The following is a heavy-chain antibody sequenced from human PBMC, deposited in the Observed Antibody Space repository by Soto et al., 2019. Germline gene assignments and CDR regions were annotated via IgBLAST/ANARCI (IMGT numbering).Heavy chain of an antibody. CDR3: ARGSGYDSLYYYYYGMDV. CDR2: IAPSAGFT. Sequence: GASVKVSCKASGYTFTTHYILWVRQAPGQGLDWMGIIAPSAGFTTYAQNFRGRVTMTRDTSTSTIYMELRSLRSDDTAVYYCARGSGYDSLYYYYYGMDVWGQGTTVTVSS. CDR1: GYTFTTHY. D-gene: IGHD5-12*01. V-gene: IGHV1-46*01. J-gene: IGHJ6*02.